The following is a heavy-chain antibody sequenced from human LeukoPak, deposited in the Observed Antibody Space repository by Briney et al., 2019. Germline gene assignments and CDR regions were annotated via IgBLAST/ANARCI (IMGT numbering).Heavy chain of an antibody. CDR2: ISGSGGNT. V-gene: IGHV3-23*01. CDR3: AKEHYGSGMTTFDY. J-gene: IGHJ4*02. Sequence: GGSLRLSCAASGFTFSSYAMTWVRQAPGKGLEWVSGISGSGGNTYYPDYVRGRFTISRDNSKNTLSLQMNSLRAEDTAVYYCAKEHYGSGMTTFDYWGQGTLVTVSS. CDR1: GFTFSSYA. D-gene: IGHD3-10*01.